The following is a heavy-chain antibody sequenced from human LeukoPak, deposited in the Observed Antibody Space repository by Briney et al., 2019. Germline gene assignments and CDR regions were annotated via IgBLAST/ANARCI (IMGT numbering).Heavy chain of an antibody. CDR3: ARRPLPGYDFWSGYYT. D-gene: IGHD3-3*01. J-gene: IGHJ5*02. CDR2: IYYSGST. Sequence: SETLSLTCAVYGGSFSGYYWGWIRRPPGKGLEWIGSIYYSGSTYYNPSLKSRVTISVDTSKNQFSLKLSSVTAADTAVYYCARRPLPGYDFWSGYYTWGQGTLVTVSS. CDR1: GGSFSGYY. V-gene: IGHV4-39*01.